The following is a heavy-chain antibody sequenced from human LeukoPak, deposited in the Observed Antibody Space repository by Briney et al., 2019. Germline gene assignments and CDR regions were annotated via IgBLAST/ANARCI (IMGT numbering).Heavy chain of an antibody. CDR1: GGSISTYY. J-gene: IGHJ5*02. Sequence: KPSETLSLTCTVSGGSISTYYWSWIRQPPGRGLEWIGYIYYSGYTNYNPSLKSRVTISVDTSKNQFSLKLSSATAADTAVYYCARDLLGYCSGGSCYSGNWFDPWGQGTLVTVSS. CDR2: IYYSGYT. V-gene: IGHV4-59*12. CDR3: ARDLLGYCSGGSCYSGNWFDP. D-gene: IGHD2-15*01.